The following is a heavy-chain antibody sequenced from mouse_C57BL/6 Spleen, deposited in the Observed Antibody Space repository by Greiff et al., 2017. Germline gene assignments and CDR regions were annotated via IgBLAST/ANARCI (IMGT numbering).Heavy chain of an antibody. V-gene: IGHV1-69*01. Sequence: QVHVKQPGAELVMPGASVKLSCKASGYTFTSYWMHWVKQRPGQGLEWIGEIDPSDSYTNYNQKFKGKSTLTVDKSSSTAYMQLSSLTSEDSAVYYCARTYYSNYVGYFDVWGTGTTVTVSS. CDR1: GYTFTSYW. CDR3: ARTYYSNYVGYFDV. J-gene: IGHJ1*03. D-gene: IGHD2-5*01. CDR2: IDPSDSYT.